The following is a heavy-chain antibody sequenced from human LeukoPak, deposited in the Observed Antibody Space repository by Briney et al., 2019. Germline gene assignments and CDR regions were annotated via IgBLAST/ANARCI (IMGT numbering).Heavy chain of an antibody. CDR3: VRGYSFGPYGMDV. D-gene: IGHD2-15*01. J-gene: IGHJ6*02. V-gene: IGHV3-64D*09. CDR1: GFPFSSYA. Sequence: GGSLSLSCSASGFPFSSYAMHWVRQAPGKGLEYVSAISDSGGSTYYADSVKGRFTISRDNSKNTLYLQMSSLRAEDTAVYFCVRGYSFGPYGMDVWGQGTTVTVSS. CDR2: ISDSGGST.